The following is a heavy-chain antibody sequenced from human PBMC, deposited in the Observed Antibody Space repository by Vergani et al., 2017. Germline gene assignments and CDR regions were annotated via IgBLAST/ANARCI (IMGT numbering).Heavy chain of an antibody. Sequence: EVELVQSGPEMRKPGESLKISCKGSEYSFGNYWIGWVRQMPGKGLEWMGIIYPADSDTRYSPSFQVQVTISADKSISTAFMQLDSLKASDTALYYCARHTTYTDSWGQGTLVTVSS. J-gene: IGHJ4*02. V-gene: IGHV5-51*01. CDR1: EYSFGNYW. D-gene: IGHD1-1*01. CDR2: IYPADSDT. CDR3: ARHTTYTDS.